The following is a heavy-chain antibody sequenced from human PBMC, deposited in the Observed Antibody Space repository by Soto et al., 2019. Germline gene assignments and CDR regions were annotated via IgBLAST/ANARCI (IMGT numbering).Heavy chain of an antibody. Sequence: GASVKVSCKASGDTFSFYTISWVRQAPGQGLEWMGGIIPIFGTANYAQKFQGRVTITADESTSTAYMELSSLRSEDTAVYYCARGSGFRWNFDYWGQGTLVTVSS. J-gene: IGHJ4*02. CDR3: ARGSGFRWNFDY. CDR1: GDTFSFYT. V-gene: IGHV1-69*13. CDR2: IIPIFGTA. D-gene: IGHD3-10*01.